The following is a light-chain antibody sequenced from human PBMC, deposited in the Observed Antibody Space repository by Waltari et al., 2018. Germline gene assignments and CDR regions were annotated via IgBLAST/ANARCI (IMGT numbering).Light chain of an antibody. Sequence: SDELTQPPSLSVSPGQTASITCSGDKLETKYVCWYQQRPGHSPLLVIYQDSRRPSGIPERFSGSNSGNTATLTVSGTQAMDEADYYCQACDSASAVVFGGGTKLIVL. CDR2: QDS. CDR1: KLETKY. J-gene: IGLJ2*01. CDR3: QACDSASAVV. V-gene: IGLV3-1*01.